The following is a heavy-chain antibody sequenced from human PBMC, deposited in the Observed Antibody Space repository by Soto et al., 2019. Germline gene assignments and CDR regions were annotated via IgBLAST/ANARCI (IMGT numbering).Heavy chain of an antibody. CDR1: GGSISSYY. CDR3: ARENYGDYGLDS. Sequence: SETRSLTCSFSGGSISSYYWSWIRQPPGKGLEWIGYIYYSGSTHYNPSLKSRVTISVDTSKNQFSLKLSSVSAADTAVYCCARENYGDYGLDSWGQGTLVTVSS. CDR2: IYYSGST. J-gene: IGHJ4*02. D-gene: IGHD4-17*01. V-gene: IGHV4-59*01.